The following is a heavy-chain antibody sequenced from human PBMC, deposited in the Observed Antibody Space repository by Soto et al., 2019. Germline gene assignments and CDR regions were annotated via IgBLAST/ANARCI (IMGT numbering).Heavy chain of an antibody. V-gene: IGHV1-69*12. CDR2: IIPIFGTS. D-gene: IGHD6-6*01. CDR1: GGIFSSYA. J-gene: IGHJ6*02. CDR3: ARSVYRSSFHFYYYGLDV. Sequence: QVQLVQSGAEVKKPGSSVKVSCKASGGIFSSYAISWVRQAPGQGLEWMGGIIPIFGTSNYAQKFQARVTITADESMGTAYMELSSLRSEDTAVYYCARSVYRSSFHFYYYGLDVWGQGTAVTVSS.